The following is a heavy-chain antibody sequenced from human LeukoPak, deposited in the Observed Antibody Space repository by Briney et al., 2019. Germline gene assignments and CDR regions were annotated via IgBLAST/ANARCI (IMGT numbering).Heavy chain of an antibody. CDR1: GGTFSSSG. Sequence: SVKVSCTASGGTFSSSGISWVRQAPGQVLERMGGIIPMIGTPNYAQKFQGRVTITADESTSTGYMELSSLRSEDTAVYYCASHCSSTSCYADYYYMDVWGKGTTVTVSS. CDR3: ASHCSSTSCYADYYYMDV. V-gene: IGHV1-69*01. CDR2: IIPMIGTP. J-gene: IGHJ6*03. D-gene: IGHD2-2*01.